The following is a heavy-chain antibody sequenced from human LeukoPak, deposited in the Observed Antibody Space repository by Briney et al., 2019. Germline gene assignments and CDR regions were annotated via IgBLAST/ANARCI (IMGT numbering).Heavy chain of an antibody. CDR2: VYYSGNT. D-gene: IGHD6-6*01. J-gene: IGHJ3*02. Sequence: PSETLSLTCSVSGGSISSHFWTWIRQPPGNGLEWIGYVYYSGNTNYNPSLRSRVTISIDTSKNQFSLNLKSVAAADTAIYYCAREGLAARRGAFDIWGQGTVVSVSS. CDR3: AREGLAARRGAFDI. V-gene: IGHV4-59*11. CDR1: GGSISSHF.